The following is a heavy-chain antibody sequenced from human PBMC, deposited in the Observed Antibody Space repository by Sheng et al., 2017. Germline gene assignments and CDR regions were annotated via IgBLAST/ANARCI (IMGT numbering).Heavy chain of an antibody. V-gene: IGHV3-33*01. Sequence: QVQLVESGGGVVQPGGSLRLSCAASGFTLSSHGMFWVRQPPGKGLEWVALMWYDGSKKNYADSVKGRFTISRDVSKNLLYLQMDSLRVEDTAVYYCARDLSYGAWSFEGGQGTLVTVSS. CDR1: GFTLSSHG. CDR3: ARDLSYGAWSFE. CDR2: MWYDGSKK. D-gene: IGHD3-10*01. J-gene: IGHJ4*02.